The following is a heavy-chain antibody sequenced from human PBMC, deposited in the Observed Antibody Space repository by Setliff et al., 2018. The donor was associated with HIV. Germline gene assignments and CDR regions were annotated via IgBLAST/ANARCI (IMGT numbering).Heavy chain of an antibody. Sequence: ASVKVSCKASGYTFTSYGVNWVRQAPGQGLEWMGWINSYNGNTKFAQKFQGRVTMTTDTSTTTAFMELRGLKADDTGIYYCSRSGVPPYYYYGMDVWGQGTTVTVSS. D-gene: IGHD3-10*01. CDR2: INSYNGNT. CDR3: SRSGVPPYYYYGMDV. V-gene: IGHV1-18*01. J-gene: IGHJ6*02. CDR1: GYTFTSYG.